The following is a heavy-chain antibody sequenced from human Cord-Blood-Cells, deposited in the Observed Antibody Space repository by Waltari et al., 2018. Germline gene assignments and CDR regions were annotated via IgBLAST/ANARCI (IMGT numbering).Heavy chain of an antibody. J-gene: IGHJ6*02. CDR3: ARGRRYYYYYGMDV. V-gene: IGHV4-34*01. CDR2: INHSGST. CDR1: GGSFSGYY. Sequence: QVQLQQWGAGLLKPSENLSLTCAVYGGSFSGYYWRWIRQPPGKGLEVIGEINHSGSTNYNPSLKSRVTISVDTSKNQFSLKLSSVTAADTAVYYCARGRRYYYYYGMDVWGQGTTVTVSS.